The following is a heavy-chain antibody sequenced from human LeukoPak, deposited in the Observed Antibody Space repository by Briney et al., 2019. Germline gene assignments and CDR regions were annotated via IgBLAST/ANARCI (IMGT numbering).Heavy chain of an antibody. J-gene: IGHJ5*02. CDR2: IVPIFGTA. Sequence: GASVKVSCKASGGTFSSYAISWVRQAPGQGLEWMGGIVPIFGTANYAQKFQGRVTITTDESTSTAYMELSSLRSEDTAVYYCARVGYYYGSGSYWFDPWGQGTLVTVSS. CDR1: GGTFSSYA. V-gene: IGHV1-69*05. D-gene: IGHD3-10*01. CDR3: ARVGYYYGSGSYWFDP.